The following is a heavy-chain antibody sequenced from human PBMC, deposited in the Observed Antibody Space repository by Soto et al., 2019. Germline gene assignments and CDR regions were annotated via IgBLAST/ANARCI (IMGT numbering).Heavy chain of an antibody. D-gene: IGHD2-8*01. CDR2: ISGHNDKT. CDR1: GYTFYTYG. V-gene: IGHV1-18*01. J-gene: IGHJ6*04. Sequence: GAVKVSCRASGYTFYTYGINWVRQAPGEGGLEWMGWISGHNDKTNYEKKFQGRVTMTKDTSTNTAYMERRSLRSDDTAVYYCARALYRTQLYYYYGMDVWGKGTTVTVSS. CDR3: ARALYRTQLYYYYGMDV.